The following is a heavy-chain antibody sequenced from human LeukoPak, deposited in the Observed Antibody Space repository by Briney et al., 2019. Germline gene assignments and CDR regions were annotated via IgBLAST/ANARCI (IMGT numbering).Heavy chain of an antibody. CDR2: IYYSGST. CDR3: ARDPVDSAVVVAFDI. Sequence: PSETLSLTCSVSGGSISNSNYYWDWIRQPPGKGLEWIGNIYYSGSTYYNPSLKSRVAISVDTSKNQFSLKLTSVTAADTAVYYCARDPVDSAVVVAFDIWGQGTMVTVSS. J-gene: IGHJ3*02. V-gene: IGHV4-39*07. D-gene: IGHD5-18*01. CDR1: GGSISNSNYY.